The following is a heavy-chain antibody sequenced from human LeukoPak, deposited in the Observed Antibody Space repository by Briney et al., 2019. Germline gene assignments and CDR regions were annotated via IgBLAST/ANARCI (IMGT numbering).Heavy chain of an antibody. CDR3: ASGYTYYYGSGIYY. CDR2: ISYDGSKK. J-gene: IGHJ4*02. D-gene: IGHD3-10*01. V-gene: IGHV3-30-3*01. CDR1: GFTFYSYA. Sequence: PGRSLRLSCAGSGFTFYSYAMHWVRQAPGKGLGRVADISYDGSKKYYADSVKGRFTISKDNSKNSLYLQMNSLRAEDTAVYYRASGYTYYYGSGIYYWGQGTLVTVSS.